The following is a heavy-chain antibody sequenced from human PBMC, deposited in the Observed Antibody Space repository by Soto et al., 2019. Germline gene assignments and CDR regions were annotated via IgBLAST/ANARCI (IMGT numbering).Heavy chain of an antibody. CDR3: ARDLSLVVVAATPYSYYGMDV. D-gene: IGHD2-15*01. Sequence: GGSLRLSCAASGFTFSSYWMSWVRQAPGKGLEWVANIKQDGSEKYYVDSVKGRFTISRDNAKNSLYLQMNSLRAEDTAVYYCARDLSLVVVAATPYSYYGMDVWGQGTRVTVSS. J-gene: IGHJ6*02. CDR2: IKQDGSEK. CDR1: GFTFSSYW. V-gene: IGHV3-7*01.